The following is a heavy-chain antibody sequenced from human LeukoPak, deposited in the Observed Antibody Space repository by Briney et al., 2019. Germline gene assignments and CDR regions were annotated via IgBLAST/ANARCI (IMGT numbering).Heavy chain of an antibody. V-gene: IGHV3-21*01. J-gene: IGHJ4*02. Sequence: GGSLRLSCAASGFTFSSYSMNWVRQAPGKGLEWVSSISSSSSYIYYADSVKGRFTISRDNAKNSLYLQMNSLRAEDTAVYHCASISSGWYWDYWGQGTLVTVSS. CDR2: ISSSSSYI. D-gene: IGHD6-19*01. CDR1: GFTFSSYS. CDR3: ASISSGWYWDY.